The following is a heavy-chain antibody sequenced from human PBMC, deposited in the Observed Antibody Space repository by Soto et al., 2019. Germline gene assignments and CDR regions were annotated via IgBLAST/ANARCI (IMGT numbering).Heavy chain of an antibody. CDR1: GYAFTGYY. D-gene: IGHD5-18*01. CDR3: ATPYSYVHF. J-gene: IGHJ4*02. V-gene: IGHV1-2*02. Sequence: GASVKVSCKSSGYAFTGYYIHWVRQAPGQGLEWMGWINPNSGDTNYAQKFQGRVTMTRDTSFSTAYMELSSLRSDDTAVYYCATPYSYVHFWGQRTFVTGSS. CDR2: INPNSGDT.